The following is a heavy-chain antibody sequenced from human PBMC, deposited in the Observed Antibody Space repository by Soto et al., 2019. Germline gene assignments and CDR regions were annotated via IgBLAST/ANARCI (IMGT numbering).Heavy chain of an antibody. V-gene: IGHV3-21*01. CDR3: ARDLGYYDSSGYLDSDY. D-gene: IGHD3-22*01. CDR1: GFTFSSYS. J-gene: IGHJ4*02. Sequence: GGSLRLSCAASGFTFSSYSMNWVRQAPGKGLEWVSSISSSSSYIYYADSVKGRFTISRDNAKNSLYLQMNSLRAEDTAVYYCARDLGYYDSSGYLDSDYWGQGTLVTVSS. CDR2: ISSSSSYI.